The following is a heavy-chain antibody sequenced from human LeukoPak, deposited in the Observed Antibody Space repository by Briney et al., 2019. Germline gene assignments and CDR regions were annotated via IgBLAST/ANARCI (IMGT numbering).Heavy chain of an antibody. CDR3: ARGSIVVVPAASPPPIAARPNYYYYGMDV. CDR2: ISAYNGNT. D-gene: IGHD2-2*01. J-gene: IGHJ6*02. Sequence: GASVKVSCKASGYTFTSYYMHWVRQAPGQGLEWMGWISAYNGNTNYAQKLQGRVTMTTDTSTSTAYMELRSLRSDDTAVYYCARGSIVVVPAASPPPIAARPNYYYYGMDVWGQGTTVTVSS. CDR1: GYTFTSYY. V-gene: IGHV1-18*04.